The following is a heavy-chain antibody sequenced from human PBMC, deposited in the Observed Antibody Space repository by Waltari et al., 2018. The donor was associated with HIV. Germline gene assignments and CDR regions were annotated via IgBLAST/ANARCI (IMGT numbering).Heavy chain of an antibody. CDR3: AKDKDSTVTTIFYYYGMDV. CDR2: ISNEGSNK. Sequence: VQLVESGGGVVQPGRSLRHSCAASGLTFSSYGMHWVRRAPCKGLEWVAVISNEGSNKDYADSVKGRFTISRDNSKNKLYLQMSSLRAEDTAVYYCAKDKDSTVTTIFYYYGMDVWGQGTTVTVSS. V-gene: IGHV3-30*18. D-gene: IGHD4-17*01. CDR1: GLTFSSYG. J-gene: IGHJ6*02.